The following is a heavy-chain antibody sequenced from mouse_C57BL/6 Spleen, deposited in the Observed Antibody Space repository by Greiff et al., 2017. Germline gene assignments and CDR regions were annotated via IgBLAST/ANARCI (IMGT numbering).Heavy chain of an antibody. CDR2: IRNKANNHAT. J-gene: IGHJ3*01. V-gene: IGHV6-6*01. CDR3: TKRVYYGYDGTFAY. Sequence: DVMLVESGGGLVQPGGSMKLSCAASGFTFSDAWMDWVRQSPEQGLEWVAEIRNKANNHATYYVESVKGRFTISRDDSKRSVYLQMNSLRAEDTVIYYCTKRVYYGYDGTFAYWGQGTLVTVSA. CDR1: GFTFSDAW. D-gene: IGHD2-2*01.